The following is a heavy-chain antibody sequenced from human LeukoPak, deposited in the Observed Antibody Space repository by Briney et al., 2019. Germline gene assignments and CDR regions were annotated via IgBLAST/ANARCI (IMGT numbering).Heavy chain of an antibody. D-gene: IGHD1-26*01. CDR2: IYHSGST. V-gene: IGHV4-38-2*01. CDR1: GYSISSDYY. J-gene: IGHJ3*02. Sequence: PSETLSLTCAVSGYSISSDYYWGWIRQPPGKGLEWIGSIYHSGSTHYNPSLTSRDIISVDASKNQFFLKLGSVTAADTAVYYCARHKEGATTAFDIWGQGTMVTVSS. CDR3: ARHKEGATTAFDI.